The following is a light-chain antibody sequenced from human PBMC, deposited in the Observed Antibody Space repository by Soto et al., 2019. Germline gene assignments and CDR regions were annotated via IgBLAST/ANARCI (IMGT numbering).Light chain of an antibody. J-gene: IGKJ1*01. CDR1: QSLLYSSNDKNY. CDR3: QQYYSAPRT. CDR2: WAS. V-gene: IGKV4-1*01. Sequence: DIVMTQSPDSLAVSLGERATINCKSNQSLLYSSNDKNYLAWFQQKPGQPPNLLIYWASTRESGVPDRFSGSGSGTDFTLTVSSLQAEDVAVYYCQQYYSAPRTFGQGTRVEI.